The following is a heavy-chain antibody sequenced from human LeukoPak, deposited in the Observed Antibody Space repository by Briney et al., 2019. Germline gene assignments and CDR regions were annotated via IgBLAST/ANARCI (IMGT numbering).Heavy chain of an antibody. J-gene: IGHJ4*02. CDR2: IKQDGSEK. V-gene: IGHV3-7*01. Sequence: GGSLRLSCAGSGFTFSSHWMTWVRQAPGKGLEWVANIKQDGSEKYSVDSVKGRFTISRDNAKNSLYLQMNSLRPKDTAVYYCARENSHQLPYTLDYWGQGTLVTVSS. CDR3: ARENSHQLPYTLDY. CDR1: GFTFSSHW. D-gene: IGHD2-2*01.